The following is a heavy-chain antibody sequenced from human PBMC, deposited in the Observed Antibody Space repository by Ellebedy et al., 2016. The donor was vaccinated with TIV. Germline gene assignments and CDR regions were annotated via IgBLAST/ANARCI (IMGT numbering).Heavy chain of an antibody. V-gene: IGHV3-74*01. CDR3: ARGYYDTDGSRRRPLDY. CDR2: INGDGRST. Sequence: PGGSLRLSCAASGFRFGSHWMHWVRQAPGKGLVWVSRINGDGRSTAYADSVKGRFTIARDSAKNTLYLQMNNLRAEDTAVYYCARGYYDTDGSRRRPLDYWGQGTLVTVSS. D-gene: IGHD3-22*01. CDR1: GFRFGSHW. J-gene: IGHJ4*02.